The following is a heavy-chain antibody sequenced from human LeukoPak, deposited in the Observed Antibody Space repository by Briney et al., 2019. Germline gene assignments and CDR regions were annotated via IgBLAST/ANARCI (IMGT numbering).Heavy chain of an antibody. Sequence: GGSLRLSCAASGFTFSSYWMSWVRQAPGKGLEWVANIKQDGSEKYYVDSVKGRFTISRDNAKSSLYLQMNSLRAEDTAVYYCATPPIAARHYNWFDPWGQGTLVTVSS. CDR1: GFTFSSYW. V-gene: IGHV3-7*03. CDR3: ATPPIAARHYNWFDP. D-gene: IGHD6-6*01. J-gene: IGHJ5*02. CDR2: IKQDGSEK.